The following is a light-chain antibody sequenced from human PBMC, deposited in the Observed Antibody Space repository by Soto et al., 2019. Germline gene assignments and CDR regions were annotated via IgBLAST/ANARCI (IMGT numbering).Light chain of an antibody. CDR2: EVY. Sequence: QSALTQPPSASGSPGQSVTIACTGTSSDVCGYNYVSWYQQHPGKAPKLMIYEVYNRPSGVPDRFSGSKSGNTASLTVSGLQAEDEADYYCSSYAANNNLLFGGGTKLTVL. V-gene: IGLV2-8*01. J-gene: IGLJ2*01. CDR3: SSYAANNNLL. CDR1: SSDVCGYNY.